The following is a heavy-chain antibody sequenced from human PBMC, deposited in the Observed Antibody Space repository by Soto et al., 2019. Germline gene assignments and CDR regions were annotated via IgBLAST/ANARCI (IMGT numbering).Heavy chain of an antibody. CDR2: ISYDGSNK. CDR1: GFTFSSYA. Sequence: QVQLVESGGGVVQPGRSLRLSCAASGFTFSSYAMHWVRQAPGKGLEWVAVISYDGSNKYYADSVKGRFTISRDNSKNTLYLQMNSLRAEDTAVYYCARDDSDYYDSSGYWNYYYYGMDVWGQGTTVTVSS. J-gene: IGHJ6*02. V-gene: IGHV3-30-3*01. D-gene: IGHD3-22*01. CDR3: ARDDSDYYDSSGYWNYYYYGMDV.